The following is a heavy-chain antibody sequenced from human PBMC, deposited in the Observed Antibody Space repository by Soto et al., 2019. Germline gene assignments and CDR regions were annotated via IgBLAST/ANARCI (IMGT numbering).Heavy chain of an antibody. CDR1: VFPFCANA. CDR2: LSNTGRRT. V-gene: IGHV3-23*01. J-gene: IGHJ4*02. D-gene: IGHD1-26*01. Sequence: LRISFVVSVFPFCANAMSWVRQAPGKGLEWVSGLSNTGRRTSYADSVKGRFNMSRDNSENTVYLQMNSLRVEDTAVYYCATEMGATQGTFDKWGQGTRVTVSX. CDR3: ATEMGATQGTFDK.